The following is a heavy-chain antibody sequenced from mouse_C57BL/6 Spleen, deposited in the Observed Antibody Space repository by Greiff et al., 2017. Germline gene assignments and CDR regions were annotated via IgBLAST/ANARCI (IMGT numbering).Heavy chain of an antibody. Sequence: EVQLVESGGGLVQPKGSLKLSCAASGFSFNTYAMNWVRQAPGKGLEWVARIRSKSNNYATYYADSVKDRFTISRDDSESMLYLQMNNLKTEDTAMYYCVSLSSYGYFDVWGTGTTVTVSS. J-gene: IGHJ1*03. CDR1: GFSFNTYA. D-gene: IGHD1-1*01. CDR2: IRSKSNNYAT. V-gene: IGHV10-1*01. CDR3: VSLSSYGYFDV.